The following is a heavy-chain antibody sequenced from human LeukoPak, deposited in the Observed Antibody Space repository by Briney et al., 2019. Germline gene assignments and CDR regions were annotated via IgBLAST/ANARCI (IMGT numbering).Heavy chain of an antibody. CDR3: ASRDTVTTTNYYYYYMDV. CDR1: GATFSSYA. J-gene: IGHJ6*03. D-gene: IGHD4-17*01. CDR2: IIPIFGTA. Sequence: SVKVSCKASGATFSSYAISLVRQAPGQGLEWMGGIIPIFGTANYAQKFQGRVTITTDESTSTAYMELSSLRSEDTAVYYCASRDTVTTTNYYYYYMDVWGKGTTVTVSS. V-gene: IGHV1-69*05.